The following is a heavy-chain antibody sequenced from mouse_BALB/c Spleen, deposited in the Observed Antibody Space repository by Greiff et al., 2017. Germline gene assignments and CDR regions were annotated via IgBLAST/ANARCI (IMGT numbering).Heavy chain of an antibody. CDR3: ASTAWFAY. CDR1: GFTFSSFG. J-gene: IGHJ3*01. V-gene: IGHV5-17*02. CDR2: ISSGSSTI. Sequence: DVHLVESGGGLVQPGGSRKLSCAASGFTFSSFGMHWVRQAPEKGLEWVAYISSGSSTIYYADTVKGRFTISRDNPKNTLFLQMTSLRSEDTAMYYCASTAWFAYWGQGTLVTVSA.